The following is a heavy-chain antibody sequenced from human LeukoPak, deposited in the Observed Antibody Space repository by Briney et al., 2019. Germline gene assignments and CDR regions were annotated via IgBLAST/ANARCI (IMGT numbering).Heavy chain of an antibody. D-gene: IGHD6-13*01. CDR1: GFTFSSYA. Sequence: GGSLRLSCAASGFTFSSYAMSGVRQAPEKGLEWVSAISGSGGSTYYADSVKGRFTISRDNSKNTLYLQMNSLRAEDTAVYYCAKGKGIAAAGTPFYYWGQGTLVTVSS. V-gene: IGHV3-23*01. CDR3: AKGKGIAAAGTPFYY. J-gene: IGHJ4*02. CDR2: ISGSGGST.